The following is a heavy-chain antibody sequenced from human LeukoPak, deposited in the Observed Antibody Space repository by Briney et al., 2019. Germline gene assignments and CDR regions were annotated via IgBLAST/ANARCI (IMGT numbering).Heavy chain of an antibody. Sequence: PSQTLSLTCTVSGVSISSGGYYWSWIRQHPGKGLEWIGYIYYSGSTNYNPSLKSRVTISVDTSKNQFSLKLSSVTAADTAVYYCARESDNYYDSSGSYDYWGQGTLVTVSS. CDR1: GVSISSGGYY. J-gene: IGHJ4*02. V-gene: IGHV4-61*08. D-gene: IGHD3-22*01. CDR3: ARESDNYYDSSGSYDY. CDR2: IYYSGST.